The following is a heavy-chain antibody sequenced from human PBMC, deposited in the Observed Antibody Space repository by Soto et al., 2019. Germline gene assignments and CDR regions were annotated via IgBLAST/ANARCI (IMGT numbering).Heavy chain of an antibody. CDR1: GFTFGDYA. Sequence: EVQLVESGGGLVKPGRSLRLSCTASGFTFGDYAMSWFRQAPGKGLEWVGFIRSKAYGGTTEYAASVKGRFTISRDDSKSIAYLQMNSLKTEDTAVYYCTRGAYYYDSSGYYFDYWGQGTLVTVSS. CDR3: TRGAYYYDSSGYYFDY. CDR2: IRSKAYGGTT. V-gene: IGHV3-49*05. J-gene: IGHJ4*02. D-gene: IGHD3-22*01.